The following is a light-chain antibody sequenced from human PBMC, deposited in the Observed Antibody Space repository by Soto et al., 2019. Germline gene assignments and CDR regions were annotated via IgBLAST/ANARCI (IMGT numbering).Light chain of an antibody. J-gene: IGKJ5*01. CDR1: QGVSSY. Sequence: IGLTLSSFTVSMSHGERATLSCRASQGVSSYLAWYQQKPGQAPRLLIYDASNWATGVPSRFSGSGSGTDFTLTISSLQPEDFAIYYCQHADSFPLITFGQGTRLEIK. V-gene: IGKV3-11*01. CDR3: QHADSFPLIT. CDR2: DAS.